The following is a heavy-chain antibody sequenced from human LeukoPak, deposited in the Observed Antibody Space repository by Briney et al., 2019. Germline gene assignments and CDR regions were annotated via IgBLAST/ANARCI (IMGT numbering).Heavy chain of an antibody. D-gene: IGHD6-19*01. Sequence: GESLKISCKGSGYTFTSYWIGWVRQMPGKGLEWMGIIYPGDSDTRYSPSFQGQVSISVDKSISIAYLQWSSLKASDTAMYYCARRGSGWYVDYWGQGTLVTVSS. V-gene: IGHV5-51*01. CDR2: IYPGDSDT. CDR1: GYTFTSYW. J-gene: IGHJ4*02. CDR3: ARRGSGWYVDY.